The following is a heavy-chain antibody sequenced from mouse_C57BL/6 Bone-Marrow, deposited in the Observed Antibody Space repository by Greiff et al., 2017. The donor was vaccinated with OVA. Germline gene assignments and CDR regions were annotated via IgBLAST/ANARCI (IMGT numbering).Heavy chain of an antibody. D-gene: IGHD1-1*01. J-gene: IGHJ3*01. Sequence: QVQLQQPGAELVKPGASVKMSCKASGYTFTSYWITWVKQRPGQGLEWIGDIYPGSGSTNYNEKFKSKATLTVDTSSSTAYMQLSSLTSEDSAVYYCARLDYYGSSYVAWFAYWGQGTLVTVSA. CDR3: ARLDYYGSSYVAWFAY. CDR1: GYTFTSYW. V-gene: IGHV1-55*01. CDR2: IYPGSGST.